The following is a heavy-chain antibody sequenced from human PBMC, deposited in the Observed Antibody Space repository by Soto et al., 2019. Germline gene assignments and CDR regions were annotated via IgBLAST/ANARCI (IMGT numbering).Heavy chain of an antibody. CDR3: ARTFDYYGMDV. Sequence: PSETLSLTCAVSGYSIASGDYWAWIRQSPGKGLEWIGSIYHAGSVYYNPSLNGRVALSMDTSKNHFSLKLTSVTAADTAVYYCARTFDYYGMDVWGQGTTVT. J-gene: IGHJ6*02. CDR2: IYHAGSV. V-gene: IGHV4-38-2*01. CDR1: GYSIASGDY.